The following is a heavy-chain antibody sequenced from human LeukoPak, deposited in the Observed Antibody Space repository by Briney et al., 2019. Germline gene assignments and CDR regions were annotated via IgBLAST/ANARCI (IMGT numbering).Heavy chain of an antibody. V-gene: IGHV4-4*02. Sequence: SETLSLTCAVSGGSISSSNWWSWVRQPPGKGLEWIGYIYYSGSTNYNPSLKSRVTISVDTSKNQFSLKLSSVTAADTAVYYCARDPANTPETWDFDYWSQGALVTVSS. CDR1: GGSISSSNW. CDR3: ARDPANTPETWDFDY. CDR2: IYYSGST. J-gene: IGHJ4*02.